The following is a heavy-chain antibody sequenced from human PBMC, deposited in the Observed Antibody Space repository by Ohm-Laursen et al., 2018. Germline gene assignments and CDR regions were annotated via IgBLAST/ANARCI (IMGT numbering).Heavy chain of an antibody. V-gene: IGHV3-9*01. CDR3: AKLRLHYGMDV. Sequence: SLRLSCTASGFTFDDYAMHWVRQAPGKGLEWVSGISWNSGSIGYADSVKGRSTISRDNAKNSLYLQMNSLRAEDTALYYCAKLRLHYGMDVWGQGTTVTVSS. J-gene: IGHJ6*02. CDR1: GFTFDDYA. CDR2: ISWNSGSI. D-gene: IGHD6-25*01.